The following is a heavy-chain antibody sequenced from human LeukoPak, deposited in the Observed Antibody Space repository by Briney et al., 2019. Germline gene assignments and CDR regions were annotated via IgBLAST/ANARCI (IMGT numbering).Heavy chain of an antibody. J-gene: IGHJ5*02. CDR1: GVTLSPYG. CDR3: AKEGTPQVSTWYDL. V-gene: IGHV3-30*18. D-gene: IGHD3-10*01. CDR2: ISYEGGTQ. Sequence: GMSLRLSCAASGVTLSPYGMHWVRQAPGKGLEWVAVISYEGGTQYYADSVKGRFIISRDSPRNTLYLQMNILRTEDTAVYYCAKEGTPQVSTWYDLWGQGTQVSVSS.